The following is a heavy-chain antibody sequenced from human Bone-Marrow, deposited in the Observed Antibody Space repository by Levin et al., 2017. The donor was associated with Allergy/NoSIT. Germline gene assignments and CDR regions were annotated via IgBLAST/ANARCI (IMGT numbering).Heavy chain of an antibody. D-gene: IGHD3-3*01. J-gene: IGHJ6*03. CDR2: IWYDGSNK. V-gene: IGHV3-33*01. Sequence: GGSLRLSCAASGFTFSSYGMHWVRQAPGKGLEWVAVIWYDGSNKYYADSVKGRFTISRDNSKNTLYLQMNSLRAEDTAVYYCARDTVLRFLGWFSRRDYYYMDVWGKGTTVTVSS. CDR1: GFTFSSYG. CDR3: ARDTVLRFLGWFSRRDYYYMDV.